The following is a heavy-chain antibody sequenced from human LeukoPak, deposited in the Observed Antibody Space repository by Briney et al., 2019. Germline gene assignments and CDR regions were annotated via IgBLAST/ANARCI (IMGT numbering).Heavy chain of an antibody. CDR3: ARCSGYGMDV. J-gene: IGHJ6*02. D-gene: IGHD3-10*02. CDR2: IGGSGSST. V-gene: IGHV3-23*01. Sequence: GGSLRLSCAASGFTFSSYAMSWVRQAPGKGLEWVSAIGGSGSSTYYADSVKGRFTISRVNSKNTLYLQMHSLRGEDTSIYYCARCSGYGMDVWGQGTTVTVSS. CDR1: GFTFSSYA.